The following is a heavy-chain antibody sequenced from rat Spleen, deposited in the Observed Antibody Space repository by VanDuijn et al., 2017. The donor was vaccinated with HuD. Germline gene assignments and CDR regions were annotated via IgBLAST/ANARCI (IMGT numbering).Heavy chain of an antibody. D-gene: IGHD1-11*01. V-gene: IGHV5-20*01. CDR1: GFTFSDYY. Sequence: EVQLVESGGGLVQPGRSLKLSCAASGFTFSDYYMAWVRQAPTKGLEWVASISYDDTSTHYRDSVKGRFTISRDIAKSSLFLQMDSLRSEDTATYYCARHTRVWWFAYWGQGTLVTVSS. CDR2: ISYDDTST. J-gene: IGHJ3*01. CDR3: ARHTRVWWFAY.